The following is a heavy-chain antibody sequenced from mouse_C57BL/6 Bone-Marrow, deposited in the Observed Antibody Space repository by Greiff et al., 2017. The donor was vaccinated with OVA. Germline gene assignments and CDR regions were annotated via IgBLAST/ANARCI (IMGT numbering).Heavy chain of an antibody. D-gene: IGHD1-1*01. CDR3: AREITTDRYFDV. J-gene: IGHJ1*03. V-gene: IGHV1-69*01. CDR1: GYTFTSYW. Sequence: QVQLQQPGAELVMPGASVKLSCKASGYTFTSYWMHWVKQRPGQGLEWIGEIDPSDSYTNYNQKFKGKSTLTVDKSSSTAYMQLSSLTSEDAAVYYCAREITTDRYFDVWGTGTTVTVSS. CDR2: IDPSDSYT.